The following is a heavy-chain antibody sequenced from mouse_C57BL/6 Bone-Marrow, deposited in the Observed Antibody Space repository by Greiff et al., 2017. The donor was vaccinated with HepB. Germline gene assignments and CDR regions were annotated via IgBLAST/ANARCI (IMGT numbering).Heavy chain of an antibody. V-gene: IGHV1-15*01. CDR3: TRGAMDY. Sequence: VQLVESGAELVRPGASVTLSCKASGYTFTDYEMHWVKQTPVHGLEWIGAIDPETGGTAYNQKFKGKAILTADKSSRTAYMELRSLTSEDSAVYYCTRGAMDYWGQGTSVTVSS. J-gene: IGHJ4*01. CDR2: IDPETGGT. CDR1: GYTFTDYE.